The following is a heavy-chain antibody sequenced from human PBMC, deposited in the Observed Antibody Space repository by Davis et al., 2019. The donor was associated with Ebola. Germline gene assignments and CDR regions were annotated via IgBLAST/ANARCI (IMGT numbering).Heavy chain of an antibody. CDR2: INAGNGNT. CDR1: GYTFTSYA. CDR3: ARWRAILGLYYFDY. Sequence: ASVKVSCKASGYTFTSYAMHWVRQAPGQRLEWMGWINAGNGNTKYSQKFRGRVTITRDTSASTAYMELSSLRSEDTAVYYCARWRAILGLYYFDYWGQGTLVTVSS. V-gene: IGHV1-3*01. D-gene: IGHD2/OR15-2a*01. J-gene: IGHJ4*02.